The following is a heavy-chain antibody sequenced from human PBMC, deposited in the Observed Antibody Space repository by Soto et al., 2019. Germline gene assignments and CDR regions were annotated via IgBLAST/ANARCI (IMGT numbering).Heavy chain of an antibody. V-gene: IGHV1-3*01. Sequence: QVQLVQSGAEVKKPGASVKVSCKASEDTFTRYVIHWVRQAPGQRLEWMGWINAGNGNTKYWQNFQGRVTITRDASASTAYIELSSLRSQDTAVYYCATSTIDTSTWKQYFYGMDVWGQGPTVTVSS. CDR2: INAGNGNT. CDR1: EDTFTRYV. D-gene: IGHD6-13*01. CDR3: ATSTIDTSTWKQYFYGMDV. J-gene: IGHJ6*02.